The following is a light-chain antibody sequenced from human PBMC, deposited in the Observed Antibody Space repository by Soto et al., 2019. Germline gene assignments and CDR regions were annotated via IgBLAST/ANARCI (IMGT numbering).Light chain of an antibody. CDR1: EIFSINQ. Sequence: VVLTQSPATLSFSPGERSALSFGSSEIFSINQLAWYQQKPGLAPRLLIYDASSRASGIPERFSGSGSGTGFSLTISSLEPEDSAVYYCQQYGSSPITFGQGTRLEIK. CDR3: QQYGSSPIT. V-gene: IGKV3D-20*01. CDR2: DAS. J-gene: IGKJ5*01.